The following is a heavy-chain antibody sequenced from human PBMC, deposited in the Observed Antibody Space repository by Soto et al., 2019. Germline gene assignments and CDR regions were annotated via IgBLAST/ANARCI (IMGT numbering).Heavy chain of an antibody. J-gene: IGHJ3*02. D-gene: IGHD6-6*01. CDR3: ARESSGSSRGFDAFDI. V-gene: IGHV1-69*06. CDR2: IIPIFGTA. Sequence: QVQLVQSGAEVKKPGSSVKVSCKASGGTFSSYAISWVRQAPGQGLEWMGGIIPIFGTANYAQKFQGRVTITADKSTTTASIELSGLRSEDTALYSCARESSGSSRGFDAFDIWGQGTMVTVSS. CDR1: GGTFSSYA.